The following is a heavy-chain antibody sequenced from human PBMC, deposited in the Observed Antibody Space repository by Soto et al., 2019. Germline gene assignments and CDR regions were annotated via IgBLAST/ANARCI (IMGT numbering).Heavy chain of an antibody. Sequence: PVGSLRLSCVASGLPVAGSYMAWVRQAPGKGLEWASVIYNDGTTYYSQSVEGRFTISRDTSKNTLYLQMDRLRDEDTAVYYCVRPLPSGQTHARDVWGQGTTVTAP. J-gene: IGHJ6*02. V-gene: IGHV3-53*01. CDR2: IYNDGTT. CDR3: VRPLPSGQTHARDV. CDR1: GLPVAGSY. D-gene: IGHD3-10*01.